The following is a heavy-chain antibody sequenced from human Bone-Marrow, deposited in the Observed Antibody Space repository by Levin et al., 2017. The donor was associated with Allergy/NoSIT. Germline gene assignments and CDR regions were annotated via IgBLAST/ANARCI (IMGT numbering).Heavy chain of an antibody. Sequence: SGPTLVKPTQTLTLTCTFSGFSLSSNGVGVGWIRQAPGKALEWLALIYWDDDKRYSPSLKSRLNITQDTSKNQVVLTMTNMAPVDTGTYYCAHHKFWFGEFPFDFWGRGSLVTVSS. J-gene: IGHJ4*02. D-gene: IGHD3-10*01. CDR1: GFSLSSNGVG. CDR2: IYWDDDK. V-gene: IGHV2-5*02. CDR3: AHHKFWFGEFPFDF.